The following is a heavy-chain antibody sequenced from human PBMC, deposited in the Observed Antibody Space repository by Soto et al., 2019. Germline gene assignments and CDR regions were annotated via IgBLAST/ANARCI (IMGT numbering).Heavy chain of an antibody. J-gene: IGHJ4*02. CDR1: GYTFTSYV. D-gene: IGHD3-10*01. Sequence: QVQLVQSGPEVKKPGASVKVSCKTSGYTFTSYVINWVRQAPGQGLEWMGFSTHTGNTNYAQKFRGRVALTTDSSTSTAYMEVRGLRSDDTAVYYCARSGEHPLDFWGQGTPVTVSS. CDR2: STHTGNT. CDR3: ARSGEHPLDF. V-gene: IGHV1-18*01.